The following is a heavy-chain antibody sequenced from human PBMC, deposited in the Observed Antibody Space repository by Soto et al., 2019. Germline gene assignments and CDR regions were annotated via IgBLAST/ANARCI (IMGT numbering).Heavy chain of an antibody. CDR2: IYTVGST. D-gene: IGHD3-16*01. V-gene: IGHV4-4*07. CDR3: ARSPLTHSYAQFDS. Sequence: QVQLQESGPRLVKPSETLSLTCTVSGGSLNNYYWSWIRQPAGKGLEWSGRIYTVGSTNYNPSLKGRVTMSIDTSKNQFSLRLTSVTAADTAVYYCARSPLTHSYAQFDSWGQGSLVTVSS. J-gene: IGHJ4*02. CDR1: GGSLNNYY.